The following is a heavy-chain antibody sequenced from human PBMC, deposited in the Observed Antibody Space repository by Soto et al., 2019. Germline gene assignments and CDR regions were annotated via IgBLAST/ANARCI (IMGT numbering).Heavy chain of an antibody. D-gene: IGHD6-13*01. V-gene: IGHV3-49*03. Sequence: PGGALRLACTASGFTFVDYAMRWFRQAPGKGLEWVGFIRSKAYGGTTEYAASVKGRFTISRDDSKSIAYLQMNSLKTEDTAVYYCTSAQQLVMGHYYYGMDVWGQGTTVTVSS. CDR2: IRSKAYGGTT. J-gene: IGHJ6*02. CDR1: GFTFVDYA. CDR3: TSAQQLVMGHYYYGMDV.